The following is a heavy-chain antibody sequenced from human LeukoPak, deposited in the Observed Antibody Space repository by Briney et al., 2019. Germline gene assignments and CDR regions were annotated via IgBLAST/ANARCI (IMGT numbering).Heavy chain of an antibody. V-gene: IGHV3-11*04. CDR3: ARGSPRYRSLYAFDI. Sequence: PGGSLRLSCAASGFTFSDYYMSWIRQAPGKGLEWVSYISSSGSTIYYADSVKGRFTISRDNAKNSLYLQMNSLRAEDTAVYYCARGSPRYRSLYAFDIWGQGTMVTVSS. D-gene: IGHD1-1*01. J-gene: IGHJ3*02. CDR1: GFTFSDYY. CDR2: ISSSGSTI.